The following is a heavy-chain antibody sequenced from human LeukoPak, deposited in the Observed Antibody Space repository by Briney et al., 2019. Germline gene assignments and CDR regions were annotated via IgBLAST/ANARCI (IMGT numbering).Heavy chain of an antibody. V-gene: IGHV1-2*02. CDR3: ARGGTGVRGVPLVY. Sequence: ASVKVSCKASGYTFTGYYIHWVRQAPGQGLEWMGWINPNSGGTNYAQRFQGRVTMTRDTSISTAYMELSRLTSDDTAVYYCARGGTGVRGVPLVYWGQGTLVTVSS. CDR2: INPNSGGT. J-gene: IGHJ4*02. CDR1: GYTFTGYY. D-gene: IGHD3-10*01.